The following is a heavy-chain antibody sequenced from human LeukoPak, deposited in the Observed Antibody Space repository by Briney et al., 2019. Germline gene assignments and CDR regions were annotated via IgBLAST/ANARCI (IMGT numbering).Heavy chain of an antibody. CDR3: ARDRNTYCSGGSCASHY. CDR1: GFTLSSYS. CDR2: ISSSSSYI. J-gene: IGHJ4*02. D-gene: IGHD2-15*01. V-gene: IGHV3-21*01. Sequence: GGSLRLSCAASGFTLSSYSMNWVRQAPGEGLESVSSISSSSSYIYYADSVKGRFTITRDNAKNSLYLQMNSLRAEDTAVYYCARDRNTYCSGGSCASHYWGQGTLVTVSS.